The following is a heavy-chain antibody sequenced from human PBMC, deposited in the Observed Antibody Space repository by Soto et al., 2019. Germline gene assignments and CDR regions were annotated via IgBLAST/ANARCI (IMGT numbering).Heavy chain of an antibody. CDR1: GFTFSSYS. D-gene: IGHD2-8*01. V-gene: IGHV3-21*01. Sequence: PGGSLRLSCAASGFTFSSYSMNWVRQAPGKGLEWVSSISSSSSYIYYADSVKGRFTISRDNAKNSLYLQMNSLRAEDTAVYYCASPIRMVYARHAFDIWGQGTMVTVSS. CDR2: ISSSSSYI. J-gene: IGHJ3*02. CDR3: ASPIRMVYARHAFDI.